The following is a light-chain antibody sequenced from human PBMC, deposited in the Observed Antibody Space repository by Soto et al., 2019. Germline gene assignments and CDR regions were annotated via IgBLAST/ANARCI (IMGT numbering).Light chain of an antibody. CDR2: EVT. CDR1: SSDVGDNNY. Sequence: QSVLTQPASVSGSPGQSITISCTGTSSDVGDNNYVSWYQQHPGKAPKLMIYEVTHRPSGISNRFSGSKSGNTASLTISGLQAEDEADYYCSSYTSSSTLYVFGTGTKVTVL. J-gene: IGLJ1*01. V-gene: IGLV2-14*01. CDR3: SSYTSSSTLYV.